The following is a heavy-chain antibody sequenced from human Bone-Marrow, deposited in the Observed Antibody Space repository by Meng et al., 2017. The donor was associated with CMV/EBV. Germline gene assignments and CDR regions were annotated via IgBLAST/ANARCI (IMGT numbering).Heavy chain of an antibody. CDR3: AKDVGSRKGFIKSNYKHCSGLDV. CDR1: GFTLSSFA. Sequence: GGSLTLSCSAAGFTLSSFAIHWVRQAPGKGLEWVAVISYDGNNKQYADSVTGRFNISRENSKNTLYLQMNSLRVEDTALYYCAKDVGSRKGFIKSNYKHCSGLDVWGQGTTVTVSS. D-gene: IGHD1-26*01. CDR2: ISYDGNNK. V-gene: IGHV3-30-3*02. J-gene: IGHJ6*02.